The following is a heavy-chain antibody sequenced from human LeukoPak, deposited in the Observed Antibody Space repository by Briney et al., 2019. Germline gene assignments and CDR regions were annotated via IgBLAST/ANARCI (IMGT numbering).Heavy chain of an antibody. D-gene: IGHD3-3*01. Sequence: SETLSLTCAISGYSISSGYYWGWIRQPPGKGLERIGSIYHSGSTYYNPSLKSRVTISVDTSKNQFSLKLSPVTAADTAEYYCARQRDFWSGYYFFDYWGQGTLVTVSS. CDR1: GYSISSGYY. V-gene: IGHV4-38-2*01. J-gene: IGHJ4*02. CDR2: IYHSGST. CDR3: ARQRDFWSGYYFFDY.